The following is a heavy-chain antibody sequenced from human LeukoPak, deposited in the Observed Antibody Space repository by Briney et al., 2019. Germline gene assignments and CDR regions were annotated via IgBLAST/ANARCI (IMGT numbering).Heavy chain of an antibody. CDR3: VKVANSSWYIQHY. D-gene: IGHD6-13*01. CDR1: GFAFSSYG. CDR2: ISYDGTNM. J-gene: IGHJ4*02. V-gene: IGHV3-30*18. Sequence: GGSLRLSCAASGFAFSSYGMHWVRQAPGKGLEWVAVISYDGTNMNYADSVKGRFTISRDNLKNTLYLQMNSLRVEDTASYYCVKVANSSWYIQHYWGQGTLVSVSS.